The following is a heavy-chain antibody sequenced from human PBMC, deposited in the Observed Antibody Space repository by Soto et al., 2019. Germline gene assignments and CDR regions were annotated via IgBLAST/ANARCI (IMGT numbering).Heavy chain of an antibody. CDR2: INPNSGGT. J-gene: IGHJ6*03. D-gene: IGHD2-21*01. CDR3: ARGGPYCGGDCYQITRYYYYYMDV. CDR1: GYTFTGYY. V-gene: IGHV1-2*04. Sequence: GASVKVSCKASGYTFTGYYMHWVRQAPGQGLEWMGWINPNSGGTNYAQKFQGWVTMTRDTSISTAYMELSRLRSDDTAVYYCARGGPYCGGDCYQITRYYYYYMDVWGKGTTVTVSS.